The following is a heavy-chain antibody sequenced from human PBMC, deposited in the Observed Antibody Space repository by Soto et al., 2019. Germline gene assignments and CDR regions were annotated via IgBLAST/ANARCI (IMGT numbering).Heavy chain of an antibody. CDR1: GYTLTELS. V-gene: IGHV1-24*01. CDR3: ATHHQARDYYGSGSFPYYFDY. D-gene: IGHD3-10*01. CDR2: FDPEDGET. Sequence: VKVSCKVSGYTLTELSMHWVRQAPGKGLEWMGGFDPEDGETIYAQKFQGRVTMTEDTSTDTAYMELSSLRSEDTAVYYCATHHQARDYYGSGSFPYYFDYWGQGTLVTV. J-gene: IGHJ4*02.